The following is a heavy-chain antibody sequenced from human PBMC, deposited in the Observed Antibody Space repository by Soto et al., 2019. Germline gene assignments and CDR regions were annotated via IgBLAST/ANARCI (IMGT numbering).Heavy chain of an antibody. CDR3: ARDSVYYGDYELNYFDY. CDR2: MSSSSSYT. D-gene: IGHD4-17*01. Sequence: GGSLRLSCAASGFTFGDYYMSWIRQAPGKGLEWVSYMSSSSSYTNYADSVKGRFTISRDNAKNSLYLQMNSLRAEDTAVYYCARDSVYYGDYELNYFDYWGQGTLVTVSS. J-gene: IGHJ4*02. V-gene: IGHV3-11*05. CDR1: GFTFGDYY.